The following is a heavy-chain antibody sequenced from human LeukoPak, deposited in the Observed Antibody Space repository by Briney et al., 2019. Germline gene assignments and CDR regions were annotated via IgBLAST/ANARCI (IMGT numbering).Heavy chain of an antibody. D-gene: IGHD5-12*01. CDR2: IHYSGRT. V-gene: IGHV4-59*08. Sequence: PSESLSLTCTVSGGSISTYYGRWMRQPPGKGREGIGYIHYSGRTNYNPSLKQRVTISLDTSKNQCSLHLGSVTAADTAVYFCARMGGYSGYATHWGQGTLVTVSS. CDR3: ARMGGYSGYATH. J-gene: IGHJ4*02. CDR1: GGSISTYY.